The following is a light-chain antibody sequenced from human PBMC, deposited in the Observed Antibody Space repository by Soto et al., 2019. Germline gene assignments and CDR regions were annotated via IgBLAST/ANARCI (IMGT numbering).Light chain of an antibody. Sequence: IVLTQSPGTLSLSPGERATLSCRASQGVTNYLAWYQQKVGQAPRLLLYDASNRATGIPARFSGSGSGTDFTLTVSSLEPEDFAVYYCQQFTSYPLTFGGGTKVDI. J-gene: IGKJ4*01. CDR1: QGVTNY. CDR3: QQFTSYPLT. CDR2: DAS. V-gene: IGKV3-11*01.